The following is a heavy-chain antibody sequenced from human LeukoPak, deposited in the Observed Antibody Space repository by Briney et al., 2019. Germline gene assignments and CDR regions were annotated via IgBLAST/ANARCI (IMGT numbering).Heavy chain of an antibody. CDR2: ISSSGSTI. Sequence: GGSLRLSCAASGFTFSSYEMNWVRQAPGKGLEWVSYISSSGSTIYYADSVKGRFTISRDNAKNSLFLQMNSLRAEDTAVYYCARTAINVLQHWGQGALVTVSS. J-gene: IGHJ1*01. CDR1: GFTFSSYE. CDR3: ARTAINVLQH. V-gene: IGHV3-48*03. D-gene: IGHD2-21*01.